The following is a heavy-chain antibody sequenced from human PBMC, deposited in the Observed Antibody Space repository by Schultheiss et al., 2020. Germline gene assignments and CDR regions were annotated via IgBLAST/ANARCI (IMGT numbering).Heavy chain of an antibody. Sequence: ASVKVSCKASGYTFSSYDINWVRQAPGQGLEWMGWISAYNGNTNYAQKLQGRVTMTTDTSTSTAYMELRSLRSDDTAVYYCARDGTYYYGSGKASDYYYYGMDVWGQGTTGTVAS. CDR1: GYTFSSYD. J-gene: IGHJ6*02. CDR3: ARDGTYYYGSGKASDYYYYGMDV. CDR2: ISAYNGNT. V-gene: IGHV1-18*01. D-gene: IGHD3-10*01.